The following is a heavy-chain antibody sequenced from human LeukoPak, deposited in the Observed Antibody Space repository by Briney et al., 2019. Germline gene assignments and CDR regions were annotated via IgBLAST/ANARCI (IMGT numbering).Heavy chain of an antibody. D-gene: IGHD3-10*01. CDR2: FSPVFGTP. Sequence: SVKVSCKASGGTFRNYAINWVRQAPGQGLEWMGAFSPVFGTPNYAQKFQGRVTIIADESTDTAFLELSSLRSEDTAVYYCARTYYYGSGSDAFDIWGQGTMVTVSS. CDR1: GGTFRNYA. V-gene: IGHV1-69*13. J-gene: IGHJ3*02. CDR3: ARTYYYGSGSDAFDI.